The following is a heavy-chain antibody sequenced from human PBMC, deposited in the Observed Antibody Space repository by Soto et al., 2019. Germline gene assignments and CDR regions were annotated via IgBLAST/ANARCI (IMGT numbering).Heavy chain of an antibody. V-gene: IGHV1-46*01. CDR1: GYTFTSYY. J-gene: IGHJ3*02. Sequence: GASVKVSCKASGYTFTSYYMHWVRQAPGQGLEWMGIINPSGGSTSYAQKFQGRVTMTRDTSTSTVYMELSSLRSEDTAVYYCARDRLGKMPTMRGGAFDIWGQGTMVTVSS. D-gene: IGHD1-1*01. CDR2: INPSGGST. CDR3: ARDRLGKMPTMRGGAFDI.